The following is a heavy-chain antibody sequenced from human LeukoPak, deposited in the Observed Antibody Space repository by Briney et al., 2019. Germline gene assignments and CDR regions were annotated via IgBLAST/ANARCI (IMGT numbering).Heavy chain of an antibody. Sequence: AALEVSCKASGFTFSSSAMQWVRQARGQRLEWIGWIVVGSGNTNYAQKFQERVTITRDMSTSTAYMELSSLRSEDTAVYYCGAVDLVDTAEFDYWGQGTLVTVSS. CDR2: IVVGSGNT. J-gene: IGHJ4*02. CDR3: GAVDLVDTAEFDY. CDR1: GFTFSSSA. V-gene: IGHV1-58*02. D-gene: IGHD5-18*01.